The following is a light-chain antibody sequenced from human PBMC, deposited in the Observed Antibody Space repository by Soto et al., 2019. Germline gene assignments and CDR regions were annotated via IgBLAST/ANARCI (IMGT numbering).Light chain of an antibody. V-gene: IGKV3-20*01. CDR2: GAS. J-gene: IGKJ1*01. CDR3: QQYGGSNRT. CDR1: QSINSF. Sequence: EIVLTQSPGTLSLSPGEGATLSCRASQSINSFLAWYQQRRGQAPRLLIHGASNRATGIPDRFSGSGSGTDFTLTISRLEPEDFAVYYCQQYGGSNRTFGQGTKVDIX.